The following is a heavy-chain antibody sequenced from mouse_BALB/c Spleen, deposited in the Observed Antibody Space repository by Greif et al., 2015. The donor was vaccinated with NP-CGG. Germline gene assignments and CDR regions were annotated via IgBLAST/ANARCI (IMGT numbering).Heavy chain of an antibody. J-gene: IGHJ1*01. CDR3: ARDYYGSSYWYFDV. V-gene: IGHV5-15*02. D-gene: IGHD1-1*01. CDR1: GFTFSDYG. Sequence: EVKLMESGGGLVQPGGSRKLSCAASGFTFSDYGMAWVRQAPGKGPEWVAFISNLAYSIYYADTVTGLFTISRENAKNSLYLEMSSLRSEDTAMYYCARDYYGSSYWYFDVWGAGTTVTVSS. CDR2: ISNLAYSI.